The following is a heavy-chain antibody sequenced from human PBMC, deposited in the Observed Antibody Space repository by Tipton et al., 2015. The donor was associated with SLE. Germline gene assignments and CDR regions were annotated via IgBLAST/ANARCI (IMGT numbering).Heavy chain of an antibody. CDR1: GFTLNNDW. V-gene: IGHV3-74*01. Sequence: SLRLSCAASGFTLNNDWMHWVRQAPGKGLVWVSRINPDGRTITYADPVKGRFTISRDSSENTLYLQLNSLRPEATAVYYCARVFTGPKDYWGQGTLVPVTS. CDR2: INPDGRTI. D-gene: IGHD7-27*01. CDR3: ARVFTGPKDY. J-gene: IGHJ4*02.